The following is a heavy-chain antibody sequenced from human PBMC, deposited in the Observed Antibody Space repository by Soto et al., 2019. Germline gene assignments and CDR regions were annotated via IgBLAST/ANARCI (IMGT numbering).Heavy chain of an antibody. J-gene: IGHJ1*01. CDR1: GGTFSSYT. Sequence: GASVKVSCKASGGTFSSYTISWVRQAPGQGLEWMGRIIPILGIANYAQKFQGRVTITADKSTSTAYMELSSLRSEDTAVYYCASEGRDIVLVPAAMQGLGYFQHWGQGTLVTVSS. CDR3: ASEGRDIVLVPAAMQGLGYFQH. V-gene: IGHV1-69*02. D-gene: IGHD2-2*01. CDR2: IIPILGIA.